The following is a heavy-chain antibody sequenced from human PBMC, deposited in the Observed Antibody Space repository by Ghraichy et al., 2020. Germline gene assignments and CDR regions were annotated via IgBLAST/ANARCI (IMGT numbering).Heavy chain of an antibody. V-gene: IGHV4-4*09. CDR1: GGFISNSY. J-gene: IGHJ4*02. D-gene: IGHD6-19*01. Sequence: SETLSLTCSISGGFISNSYWSWLRQPPGEGLEWIGYIHSDGRTNYNPSLRRRVSISRDTSRNQFSLNLNAVIAADTAVYYCARGAGWWDYWAQGTLVTVSS. CDR3: ARGAGWWDY. CDR2: IHSDGRT.